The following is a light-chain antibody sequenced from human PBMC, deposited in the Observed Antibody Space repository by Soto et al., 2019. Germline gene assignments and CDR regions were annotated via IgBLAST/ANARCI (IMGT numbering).Light chain of an antibody. CDR1: QSVRSTS. Sequence: VLTQSPGTLSLSPGERVTLSCRASQSVRSTSLVWYQQKPAQAPRLLIYGASSRATGIPDRFSGGGSGTDFTLTISRLEREDFAVYYCQHYNRSPPITFGQGTRLEIK. V-gene: IGKV3-20*01. J-gene: IGKJ5*01. CDR3: QHYNRSPPIT. CDR2: GAS.